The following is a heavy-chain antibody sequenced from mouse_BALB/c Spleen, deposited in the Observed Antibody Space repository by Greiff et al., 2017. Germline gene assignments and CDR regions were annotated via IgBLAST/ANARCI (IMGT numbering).Heavy chain of an antibody. CDR3: ARGDYGYDGYFDY. CDR2: ISSGSSTI. Sequence: EVQGVESGGGLVQPGGSRKLSCPASGFTFSSFGMHWVRQAPEKGLEWVAYISSGSSTIYYADTVKGRFTISRDNPKNTLFLQMTSLRSEDTAMYYCARGDYGYDGYFDYWGQGTTLTVSS. V-gene: IGHV5-17*02. J-gene: IGHJ2*01. D-gene: IGHD2-2*01. CDR1: GFTFSSFG.